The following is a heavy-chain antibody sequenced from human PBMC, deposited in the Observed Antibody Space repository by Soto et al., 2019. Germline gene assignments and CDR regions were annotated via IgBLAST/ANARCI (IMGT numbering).Heavy chain of an antibody. CDR2: INPNSGGT. V-gene: IGHV1-2*04. Sequence: ASVKVSCKASGYTFTGYYMHWVRQAPGQGLEWMGWINPNSGGTNYAQKFQGWVTMTRDTSISTAYMELSRLRSDDTAVYYCARGPSSSSPRLQSYYCYGKDVWGQGTTVTVSS. D-gene: IGHD6-6*01. J-gene: IGHJ6*02. CDR1: GYTFTGYY. CDR3: ARGPSSSSPRLQSYYCYGKDV.